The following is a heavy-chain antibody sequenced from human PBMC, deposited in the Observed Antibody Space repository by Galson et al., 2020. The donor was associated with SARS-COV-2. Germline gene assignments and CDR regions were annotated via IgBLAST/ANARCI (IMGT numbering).Heavy chain of an antibody. D-gene: IGHD6-13*01. Sequence: GESLKISCAASGFSFSNYAMHWVRQAPGKGLEWVTIISFDGSNKHYAASVRGRFTISRDNSKNTVYLQMNSLRIEDTALYYCARDMEQKPITPSDYWGQGTLVTVSS. V-gene: IGHV3-30*04. CDR3: ARDMEQKPITPSDY. CDR2: ISFDGSNK. J-gene: IGHJ4*02. CDR1: GFSFSNYA.